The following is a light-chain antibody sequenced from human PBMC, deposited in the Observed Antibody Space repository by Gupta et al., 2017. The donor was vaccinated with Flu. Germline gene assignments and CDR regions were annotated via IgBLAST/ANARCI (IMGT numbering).Light chain of an antibody. CDR1: QSVSSN. V-gene: IGKV3-15*01. CDR2: GAS. CDR3: QQYNNWPPWT. Sequence: LSVSPGERATLSCRASQSVSSNLAWYQQKPGQAPRLLIYGASTRATGIPARFSGSGSGTEFTLTISSLQSEEFAVYYCQQYNNWPPWTLGQGTTVEIK. J-gene: IGKJ1*01.